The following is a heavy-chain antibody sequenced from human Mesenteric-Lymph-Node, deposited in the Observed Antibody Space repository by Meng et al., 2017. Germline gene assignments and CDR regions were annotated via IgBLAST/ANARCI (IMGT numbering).Heavy chain of an antibody. CDR3: ARDHGFLNWFDP. V-gene: IGHV3-11*04. CDR1: GFTFSDYF. Sequence: GGSLRLSCAASGFTFSDYFMTWIRQAPGKGLEWVSSISPTGGSIYYADSLKGRFSISRDNAKNSLYLQMNSLRVEDTAVYYCARDHGFLNWFDPWAQGPL. J-gene: IGHJ5*02. D-gene: IGHD2/OR15-2a*01. CDR2: ISPTGGSI.